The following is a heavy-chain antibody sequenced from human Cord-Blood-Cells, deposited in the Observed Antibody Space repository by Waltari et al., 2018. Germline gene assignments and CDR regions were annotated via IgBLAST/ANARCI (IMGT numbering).Heavy chain of an antibody. CDR1: GFTFRSYA. V-gene: IGHV3-23*01. Sequence: EVQLLESGGGLVQPGGSMRLSCGASGFTFRSYAMSWVRQAPGKGLEWVPAISGSGGSTYYADSVKGRFTISRDNSKNTLYLQMNSLRAEDTAVYYCAKKWYFDLWGRGTLVTVSS. CDR2: ISGSGGST. CDR3: AKKWYFDL. J-gene: IGHJ2*01.